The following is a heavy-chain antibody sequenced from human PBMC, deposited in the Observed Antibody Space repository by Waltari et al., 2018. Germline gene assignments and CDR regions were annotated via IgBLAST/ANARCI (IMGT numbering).Heavy chain of an antibody. D-gene: IGHD1-26*01. Sequence: QVQLVESGGGVVQPGGSLRLSCAASGFTLSSYGMHWVRQAPGKWLEWVAFIRYDGSNKYYADSVKGRFTISRDNSKNTLYLQMNSLRAEDTAVYYCARHPGSYFYFDYWGQGTLVTVSS. CDR1: GFTLSSYG. J-gene: IGHJ4*02. CDR3: ARHPGSYFYFDY. CDR2: IRYDGSNK. V-gene: IGHV3-30*02.